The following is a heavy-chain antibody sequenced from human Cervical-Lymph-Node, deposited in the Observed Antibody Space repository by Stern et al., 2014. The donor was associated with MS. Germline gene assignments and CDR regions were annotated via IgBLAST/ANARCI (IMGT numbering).Heavy chain of an antibody. CDR1: GYDFTRYW. CDR2: IYPGDSDT. CDR3: ARLRGLGGLRY. V-gene: IGHV5-51*03. J-gene: IGHJ4*02. D-gene: IGHD4-23*01. Sequence: VQLVQSGAEVKKPGESLNISCKGLGYDFTRYWIGWVRQKPGKGLEWMGVIYPGDSDTRYRPSFRGQVTISADKSHTSAYLQWSSLKASDTAIYYCARLRGLGGLRYWGQGTLVSVSS.